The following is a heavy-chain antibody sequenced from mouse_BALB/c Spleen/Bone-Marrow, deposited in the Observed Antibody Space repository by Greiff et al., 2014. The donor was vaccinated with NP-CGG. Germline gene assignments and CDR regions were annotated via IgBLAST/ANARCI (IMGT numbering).Heavy chain of an antibody. CDR2: TNPYNDGT. J-gene: IGHJ3*01. V-gene: IGHV1-14*01. CDR1: GYTFTSYV. D-gene: IGHD2-14*01. CDR3: ARSGRYDGFAY. Sequence: VQLQQSGPELVKPGASVKMSCKASGYTFTSYVMHWVKQKPGQGLEWIGYTNPYNDGTKYNEKFKGKATLTSDKSSSTAYMELSSLTSEDSAVYYCARSGRYDGFAYWGQGTLVTVSA.